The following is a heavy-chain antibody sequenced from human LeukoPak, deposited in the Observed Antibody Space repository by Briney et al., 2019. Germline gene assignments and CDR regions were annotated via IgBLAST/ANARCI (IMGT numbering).Heavy chain of an antibody. CDR3: ARARGYNYGYVDY. D-gene: IGHD5-18*01. CDR2: IGSSSSTI. J-gene: IGHJ4*02. V-gene: IGHV3-48*04. Sequence: GGSLRLSCAASGFTFSSYSMNWVRQAPGKGLEWVSYIGSSSSTIYYADSVKGRFTISRDNAKNSLYLQMNSLRAEDTAVYYCARARGYNYGYVDYWGQGTLVTVPS. CDR1: GFTFSSYS.